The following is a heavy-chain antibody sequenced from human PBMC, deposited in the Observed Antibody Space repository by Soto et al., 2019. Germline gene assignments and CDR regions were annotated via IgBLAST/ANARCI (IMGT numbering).Heavy chain of an antibody. J-gene: IGHJ4*02. CDR2: IKSKTNGGTR. Sequence: WGSLRLSCAASGFTFSNAWISFFRQAPWKWLEWVGRIKSKTNGGTRDYAAPVKGRFTMSRDDSKNVLYLQMSSLKTEDTAVYYCTTDDPINKNWGQGTLVTVSS. CDR3: TTDDPINKN. V-gene: IGHV3-15*01. CDR1: GFTFSNAW.